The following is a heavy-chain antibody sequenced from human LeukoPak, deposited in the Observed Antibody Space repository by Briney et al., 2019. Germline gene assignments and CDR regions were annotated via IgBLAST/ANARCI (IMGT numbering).Heavy chain of an antibody. CDR3: ARDPVLPRDYSDFWSGSHPSDY. Sequence: PGGSLRLSCAASGFTFSSYWMSWVRQAPGKGLEWVANIKQDGSEKYYVDSVKGRFTISRDNAKNSLYLQMNSLRAEDTAVYYCARDPVLPRDYSDFWSGSHPSDYWGQGTLVTVSS. V-gene: IGHV3-7*01. J-gene: IGHJ4*02. D-gene: IGHD3-3*01. CDR1: GFTFSSYW. CDR2: IKQDGSEK.